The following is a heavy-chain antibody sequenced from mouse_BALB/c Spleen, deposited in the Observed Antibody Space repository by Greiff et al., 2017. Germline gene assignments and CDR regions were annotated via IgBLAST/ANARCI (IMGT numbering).Heavy chain of an antibody. Sequence: EVKLVESGGGLVKPGGSLKLSCAASGFTFSDYYMYWVRQTPEKRLEWVATISDGGSYTYYPDSVKGRFTISRDNAKNNLYLQMSSLKSEDTAMYCCARAGFAYWGQGTLVTVSA. CDR2: ISDGGSYT. V-gene: IGHV5-4*02. CDR1: GFTFSDYY. CDR3: ARAGFAY. J-gene: IGHJ3*01.